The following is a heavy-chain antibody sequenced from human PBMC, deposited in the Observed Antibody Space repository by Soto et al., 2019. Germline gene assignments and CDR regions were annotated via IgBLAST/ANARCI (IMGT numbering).Heavy chain of an antibody. J-gene: IGHJ6*02. CDR1: GGTFSSYA. V-gene: IGHV1-69*06. CDR2: IIPIFGTA. Sequence: SVKVSCKASGGTFSSYAISWVRQAPGQGLEWMGGIIPIFGTANYAQKFQGRVTITADKSTSTAYMELSSLRSEDTAVYYCARSLYSSSWSYYYYGMDGWGQGTTVTVSS. CDR3: ARSLYSSSWSYYYYGMDG. D-gene: IGHD6-13*01.